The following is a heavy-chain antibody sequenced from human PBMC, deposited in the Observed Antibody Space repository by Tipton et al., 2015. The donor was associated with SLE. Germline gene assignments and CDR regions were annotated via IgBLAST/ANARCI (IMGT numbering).Heavy chain of an antibody. V-gene: IGHV4-61*02. CDR2: IYTSGST. D-gene: IGHD1-26*01. J-gene: IGHJ4*02. CDR1: GGSISSGRYY. Sequence: TLSLTCTVSGGSISSGRYYWSWIRQPAGKGLEWIGRIYTSGSTNYNPFLESRLTISLDTSKNRVSLKLTSVTAADTAIYYCASLGRIQDYWGQGTLVTVSS. CDR3: ASLGRIQDY.